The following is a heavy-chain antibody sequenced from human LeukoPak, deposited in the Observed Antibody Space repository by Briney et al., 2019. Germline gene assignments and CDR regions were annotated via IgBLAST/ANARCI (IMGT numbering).Heavy chain of an antibody. CDR1: GFTFSNAW. CDR2: IKSKTDGGTT. J-gene: IGHJ4*02. D-gene: IGHD3-22*01. CDR3: TTPNYDSSGYYDY. V-gene: IGHV3-15*01. Sequence: GGSLRLSRAASGFTFSNAWMSWVRQAPGKGLEWVGRIKSKTDGGTTDYAAPVKGRFTISRDDSKNMLYLRMNSLKTEDTAVYYCTTPNYDSSGYYDYWGQGTLVTVSS.